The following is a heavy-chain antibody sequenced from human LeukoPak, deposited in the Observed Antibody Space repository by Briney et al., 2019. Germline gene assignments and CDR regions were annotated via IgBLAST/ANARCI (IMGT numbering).Heavy chain of an antibody. D-gene: IGHD3-3*01. Sequence: SETLSLTCTVSGGSISSYYWSWIRQPAGKGLEWIGRIYTTGNANYNPSLKSRVTMSIDTSKNQFSLKLSSVTAADTAVYYCARGRYYDFWSGYGNYNWFDPWGQGTLVTVSS. J-gene: IGHJ5*02. V-gene: IGHV4-4*07. CDR3: ARGRYYDFWSGYGNYNWFDP. CDR2: IYTTGNA. CDR1: GGSISSYY.